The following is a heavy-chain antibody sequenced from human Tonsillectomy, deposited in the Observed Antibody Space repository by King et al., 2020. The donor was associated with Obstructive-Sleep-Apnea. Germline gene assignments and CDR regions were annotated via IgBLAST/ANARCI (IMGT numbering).Heavy chain of an antibody. CDR3: AHVPDGDYGLDWFDP. J-gene: IGHJ5*02. D-gene: IGHD4-17*01. V-gene: IGHV2-5*02. CDR2: IYWDDDK. CDR1: GFSLNTSGVG. Sequence: HITLKESGPTLVKPTHTLTLTCTFSGFSLNTSGVGVGWIRQPPGKALEWLALIYWDDDKRYSPSLKSRLTIAADTSKNQVVLTMTNMDPVDTATYYCAHVPDGDYGLDWFDPWGQGTLVTVSS.